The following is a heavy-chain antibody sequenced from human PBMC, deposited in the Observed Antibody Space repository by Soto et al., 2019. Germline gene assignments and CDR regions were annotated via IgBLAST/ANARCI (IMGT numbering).Heavy chain of an antibody. V-gene: IGHV1-69*01. Sequence: QVQLVQSGAEVKKPGSSVKVSCKASGGTFSTFVISWVRQAPGQGLEWVGGIVPLLRKADYAQKFQDRVTIIADESTSTAYMEMSSLRSVDTAMYYCASRVKDEMDGAAEFWGLGTQVTVSS. CDR3: ASRVKDEMDGAAEF. CDR2: IVPLLRKA. J-gene: IGHJ4*02. CDR1: GGTFSTFV. D-gene: IGHD3-10*01.